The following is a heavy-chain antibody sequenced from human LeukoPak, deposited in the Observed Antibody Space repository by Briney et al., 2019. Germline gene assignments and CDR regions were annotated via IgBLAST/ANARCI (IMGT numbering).Heavy chain of an antibody. CDR2: ISYDGSNK. CDR3: ARDWTSSSWAPNWFDP. CDR1: GFTFSSYA. D-gene: IGHD6-13*01. Sequence: PGGSLRLSCAASGFTFSSYAMHWVRQAPGKGLEWVAVISYDGSNKYYADSVKGRFTISRDNSKNTLYLQMNSLRAEDTAVYYCARDWTSSSWAPNWFDPWGQGTLVTVSS. J-gene: IGHJ5*02. V-gene: IGHV3-30*04.